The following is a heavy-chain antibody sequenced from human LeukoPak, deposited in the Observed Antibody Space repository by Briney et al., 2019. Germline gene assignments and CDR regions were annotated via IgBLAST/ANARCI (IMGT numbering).Heavy chain of an antibody. CDR2: INHSGST. D-gene: IGHD3-16*01. CDR3: ARGAGGNLGFDY. V-gene: IGHV4-39*07. Sequence: SETLSLTCTVSGVSISSSNSYWGWIRQPPGKGLEWIGEINHSGSTNYNPSLKSRVTISVDTSKNQFSLKLSSVTAADTAVYYCARGAGGNLGFDYWGQGTLVTVSS. J-gene: IGHJ4*02. CDR1: GVSISSSNSY.